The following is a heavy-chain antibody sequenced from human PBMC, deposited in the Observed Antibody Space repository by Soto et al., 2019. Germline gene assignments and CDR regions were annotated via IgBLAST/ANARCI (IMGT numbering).Heavy chain of an antibody. V-gene: IGHV1-8*01. Sequence: QVQLGQSGAEVKKPGASVKVSCKASGYTFTSYDINWVRQATGQGPEWMGWMSPNSGNTGYAQKFQGRVTMTRTTSTSTAYMELSSLRSDDTAVYYCARGPPNWGFDYWGQGTLVTVSS. CDR2: MSPNSGNT. CDR1: GYTFTSYD. CDR3: ARGPPNWGFDY. D-gene: IGHD7-27*01. J-gene: IGHJ4*02.